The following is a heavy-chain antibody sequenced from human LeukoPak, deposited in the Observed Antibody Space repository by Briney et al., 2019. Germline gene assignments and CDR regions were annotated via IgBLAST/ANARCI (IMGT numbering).Heavy chain of an antibody. CDR1: AYTFTGYY. Sequence: ASVKVSCKASAYTFTGYYMHWVRQAPGQGLEGVGRINPNSGGTNYAQKFQGRVTMTRDTSISTAYMELSRLRSDDTAVYYCARSRKSYGDYVDWGQGTLVTVSS. CDR2: INPNSGGT. CDR3: ARSRKSYGDYVD. J-gene: IGHJ4*02. V-gene: IGHV1-2*06. D-gene: IGHD4-17*01.